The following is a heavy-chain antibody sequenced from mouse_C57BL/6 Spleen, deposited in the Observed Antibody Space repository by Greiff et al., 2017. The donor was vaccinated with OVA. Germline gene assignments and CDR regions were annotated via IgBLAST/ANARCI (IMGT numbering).Heavy chain of an antibody. CDR1: GFTFSSYA. V-gene: IGHV5-4*01. Sequence: EVKLVESGGGLVKPGGSLKLSCAASGFTFSSYAMSWVRQTPEKRLEWVATISDGGSYTYYPDNVKGRFTISRDNAKNNLNLQMSHLKSEDTAMYYCARDGGYYGSSPEFAYWGQGTLVTVSA. CDR2: ISDGGSYT. J-gene: IGHJ3*01. D-gene: IGHD1-1*01. CDR3: ARDGGYYGSSPEFAY.